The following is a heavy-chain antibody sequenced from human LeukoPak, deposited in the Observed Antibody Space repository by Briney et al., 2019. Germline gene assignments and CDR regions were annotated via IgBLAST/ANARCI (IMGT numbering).Heavy chain of an antibody. V-gene: IGHV3-74*01. CDR3: ASDWGSDLGLDY. D-gene: IGHD3-16*01. CDR1: GFTFSSYW. Sequence: GGSLRLSCAASGFTFSSYWMHWVRQAPGKGLVWVSRINSDGSSTSYADSVKGRFTISRDNAKNTLYLQMNSLRPEDTAVYYCASDWGSDLGLDYWGQGTLVTVSS. J-gene: IGHJ4*02. CDR2: INSDGSST.